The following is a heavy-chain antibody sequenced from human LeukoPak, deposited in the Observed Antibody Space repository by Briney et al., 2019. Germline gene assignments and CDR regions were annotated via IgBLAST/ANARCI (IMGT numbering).Heavy chain of an antibody. D-gene: IGHD5-18*01. J-gene: IGHJ6*02. Sequence: GGSLRLSCAASRFTFSSYSMNWVRQAPGKGLEWVSSISSSSSYIYYADSVKGRFTISRDNAKNSLYLQMNSLRAEDTAVYYCAKDLRLRYSYYYGMDVWGQGTTVTVSS. CDR3: AKDLRLRYSYYYGMDV. CDR1: RFTFSSYS. V-gene: IGHV3-21*01. CDR2: ISSSSSYI.